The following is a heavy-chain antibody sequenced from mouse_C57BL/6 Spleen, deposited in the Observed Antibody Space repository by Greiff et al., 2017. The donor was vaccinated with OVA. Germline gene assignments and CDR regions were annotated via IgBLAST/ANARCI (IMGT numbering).Heavy chain of an antibody. CDR1: GYTFTSYW. CDR3: ARGRGYGSSAFAY. CDR2: IDPSDSET. Sequence: QVQLKQPGAELVRPGSSVKLSCKASGYTFTSYWMHWVKQRPIQGLEWIGNIDPSDSETHYNQKFKDKATLTVDKSSSTAYMQLSSLTSEDSAVYYCARGRGYGSSAFAYWGQGTLVTVSA. J-gene: IGHJ3*01. V-gene: IGHV1-52*01. D-gene: IGHD1-1*01.